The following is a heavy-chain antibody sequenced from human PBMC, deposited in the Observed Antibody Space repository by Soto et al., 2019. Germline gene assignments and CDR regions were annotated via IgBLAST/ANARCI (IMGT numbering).Heavy chain of an antibody. CDR3: AADPIVYGSGSYYVVDGMDV. D-gene: IGHD3-10*01. V-gene: IGHV1-69*05. CDR2: IIPSSGTT. J-gene: IGHJ6*02. Sequence: ASVKVSCKASGGTFSSYAISWVRQAPGQGLEWIGGIIPSSGTTNYAQKFQGRVTITRDMSTSTAYMELSSLRSEDTAVYYCAADPIVYGSGSYYVVDGMDVWGQGTTVTVSS. CDR1: GGTFSSYA.